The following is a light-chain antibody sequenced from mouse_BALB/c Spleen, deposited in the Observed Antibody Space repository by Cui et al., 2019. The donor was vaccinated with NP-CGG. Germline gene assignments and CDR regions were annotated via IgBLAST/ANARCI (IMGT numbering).Light chain of an antibody. V-gene: IGLV1*01. Sequence: QAAVTQESALTTSPGETVTLTCRSSTGAVTTSNYANWVQEKQDHLFTGLIGGTNNRAPGVPARFSGSLIGDKAALTITGTQTEDEAIYFCALWYSNHWVFGGGTKLTVL. CDR3: ALWYSNHWV. CDR2: GTN. J-gene: IGLJ1*01. CDR1: TGAVTTSNY.